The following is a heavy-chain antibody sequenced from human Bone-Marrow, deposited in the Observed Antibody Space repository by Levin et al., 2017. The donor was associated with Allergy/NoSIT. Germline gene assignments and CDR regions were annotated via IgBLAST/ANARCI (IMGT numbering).Heavy chain of an antibody. Sequence: SGPTLVKPTQTLTLTCTFSGFSLSPTGVGVGWIRQPPGKALEWLALIYWDDGKRYSPSLKSRLTITKDTSKNQVVLPMTNMDPVDTATYYCARMPRRRDYNWESYRQTGTDYFDYWGQGTPVTVSS. V-gene: IGHV2-5*02. CDR3: ARMPRRRDYNWESYRQTGTDYFDY. J-gene: IGHJ4*02. CDR1: GFSLSPTGVG. D-gene: IGHD3-16*02. CDR2: IYWDDGK.